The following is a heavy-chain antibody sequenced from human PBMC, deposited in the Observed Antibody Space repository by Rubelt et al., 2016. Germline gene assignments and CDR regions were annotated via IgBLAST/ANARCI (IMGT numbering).Heavy chain of an antibody. D-gene: IGHD1-26*01. V-gene: IGHV4-39*07. Sequence: QLQLQESGPGLVKPSETLSLTCTVSGGSISSSSYYWGWIRQPPGKGLEWIGSIYYSGSTYYNPSLKSRVTISVDTSKNQFSRKRSVVTAADTAVYYCARDCIVGATCAFDIWGQGTMVTVSS. CDR1: GGSISSSSYY. CDR2: IYYSGST. CDR3: ARDCIVGATCAFDI. J-gene: IGHJ3*02.